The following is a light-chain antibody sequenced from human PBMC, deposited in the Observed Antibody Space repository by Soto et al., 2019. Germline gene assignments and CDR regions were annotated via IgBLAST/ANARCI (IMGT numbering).Light chain of an antibody. CDR2: EVS. V-gene: IGLV2-8*01. CDR1: SNDVGGFKY. J-gene: IGLJ3*02. CDR3: TSYAGSNTWV. Sequence: QSVLTQPPSASGSLGQSVTISCTGTSNDVGGFKYVSWYQQHPGKAPKLIIYEVSKRPSGVPDRFSGSKSGNTASLTVSGLQAEDEVDYYCTSYAGSNTWVFGGGTKVTVL.